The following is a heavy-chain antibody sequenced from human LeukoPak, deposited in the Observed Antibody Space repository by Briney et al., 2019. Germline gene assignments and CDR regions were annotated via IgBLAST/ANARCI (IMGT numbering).Heavy chain of an antibody. J-gene: IGHJ4*02. CDR1: GGAISSSSYY. D-gene: IGHD5-18*01. CDR2: IYYSGST. CDR3: ARSVDTAMVPVFDY. Sequence: SETLSPTSTVSGGAISSSSYYWGWIRQPPGKGLEWIGSIYYSGSTYYNPSLKSRVTISVDTSKNQFSLKLSSVTAADTAVYYCARSVDTAMVPVFDYWGQGTLVTVSS. V-gene: IGHV4-39*01.